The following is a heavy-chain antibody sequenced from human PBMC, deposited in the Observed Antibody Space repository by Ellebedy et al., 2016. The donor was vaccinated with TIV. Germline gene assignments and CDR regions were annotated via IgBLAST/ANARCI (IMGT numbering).Heavy chain of an antibody. CDR1: GGTFSSYA. CDR3: ARDLGAVITRDFDY. V-gene: IGHV1-69*06. Sequence: SVKVSCXASGGTFSSYAISWVRQAPGQGLEWMGGIIPIFGTANYAQKFQGRVTITADKSTSTAYMELSSLRSEDTAVYYCARDLGAVITRDFDYWGQGTLVTVSS. J-gene: IGHJ4*02. D-gene: IGHD3-22*01. CDR2: IIPIFGTA.